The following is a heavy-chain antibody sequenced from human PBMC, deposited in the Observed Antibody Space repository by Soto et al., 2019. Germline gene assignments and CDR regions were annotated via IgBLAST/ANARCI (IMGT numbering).Heavy chain of an antibody. Sequence: QLVESGGGLVQPGGSLRLSCAASGFAFSTYSMNWVRQAPGKGLEWGSCISFSSTTIFYADSVRGRFTISRDHAKNSLYLQMNSLRDEDTAVYYCARDNGMAGSFDPWGQGTLVTVSS. V-gene: IGHV3-48*02. CDR2: ISFSSTTI. J-gene: IGHJ5*02. CDR3: ARDNGMAGSFDP. D-gene: IGHD2-8*01. CDR1: GFAFSTYS.